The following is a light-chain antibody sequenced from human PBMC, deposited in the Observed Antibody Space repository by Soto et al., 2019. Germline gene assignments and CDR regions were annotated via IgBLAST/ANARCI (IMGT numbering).Light chain of an antibody. CDR3: QQYDYPPRT. CDR2: SAS. J-gene: IGKJ3*01. V-gene: IGKV3-20*01. CDR1: QDIVSSS. Sequence: EIVLTQSPGTLSLSPGERATLSCRASQDIVSSSLAWYQQKPGQAPSLLIYSASSRATGIPDRFSGSGSGTDFTLTISRLEPEDFAVYSCQQYDYPPRTFGPGNKVDIK.